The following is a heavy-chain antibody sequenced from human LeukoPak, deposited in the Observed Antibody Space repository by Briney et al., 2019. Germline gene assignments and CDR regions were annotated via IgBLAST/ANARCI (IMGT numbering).Heavy chain of an antibody. CDR1: GYSFNTYW. J-gene: IGHJ4*02. CDR2: IYPGDSDT. CDR3: ARQMVRGDPYLDY. Sequence: GESLKISCKGSGYSFNTYWIGWVRQMPGKGLEWMGIIYPGDSDTRYSPSFQGQVTISAEKSISTAYLQWSSLKPSDTAMYYCARQMVRGDPYLDYWGQGTLVTVSS. V-gene: IGHV5-51*01. D-gene: IGHD3-10*01.